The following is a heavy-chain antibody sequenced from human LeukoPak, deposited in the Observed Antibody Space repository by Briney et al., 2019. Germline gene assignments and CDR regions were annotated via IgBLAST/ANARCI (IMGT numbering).Heavy chain of an antibody. CDR2: IYNNGTT. J-gene: IGHJ4*02. Sequence: PSETLSLTCTVSRGSITSGNYYWSWIRQPAGKGLEWIGRIYNNGTTNYNPSLKSRVTISVDTSKNQFSLKLSSVTAADTAVYYCARHLSSSSWGLFDYWGQGTLVTVSS. CDR3: ARHLSSSSWGLFDY. CDR1: RGSITSGNYY. D-gene: IGHD6-13*01. V-gene: IGHV4-61*02.